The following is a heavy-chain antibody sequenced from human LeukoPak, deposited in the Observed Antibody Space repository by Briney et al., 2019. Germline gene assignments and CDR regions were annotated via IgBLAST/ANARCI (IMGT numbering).Heavy chain of an antibody. CDR1: GYSSSSGYY. J-gene: IGHJ5*02. CDR3: ARDRGNYYGSGSYYDWFDP. D-gene: IGHD3-10*01. V-gene: IGHV4-38-2*02. CDR2: IYHSGST. Sequence: SETLSLTCTVSGYSSSSGYYWGWIRQPPGKGLEWIGSIYHSGSTYYNPSLKSRVTISVDTSKNQFSLKLSSVTAADTAVYYCARDRGNYYGSGSYYDWFDPWGQGTLVTVSS.